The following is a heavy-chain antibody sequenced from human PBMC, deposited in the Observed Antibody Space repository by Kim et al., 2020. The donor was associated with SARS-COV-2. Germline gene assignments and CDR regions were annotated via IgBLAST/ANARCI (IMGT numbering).Heavy chain of an antibody. D-gene: IGHD2-15*01. CDR2: ISSDGRRN. CDR1: GFIFSNYA. CDR3: ARGGAKRTDSGQRNYHGMEV. V-gene: IGHV3-30*04. Sequence: GGSLRLSCEASGFIFSNYAMNWVRQAPGKGLEWVAAISSDGRRNYYADSVKGRFTISRDNSKNKLYLQMNTLRAEDTAVFYCARGGAKRTDSGQRNYHGMEVWGQGTTVTISS. J-gene: IGHJ6*02.